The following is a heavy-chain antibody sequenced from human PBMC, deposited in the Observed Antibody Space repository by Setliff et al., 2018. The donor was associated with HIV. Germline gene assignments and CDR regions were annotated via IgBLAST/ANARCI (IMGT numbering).Heavy chain of an antibody. CDR3: VKDDSATVRYYFYMDV. J-gene: IGHJ6*03. D-gene: IGHD1-26*01. CDR2: IHWNGGVM. V-gene: IGHV3-20*04. CDR1: GFTFSGYI. Sequence: GGSLRLSCAASGFTFSGYIMNWVRQAPGKGLEWVSGIHWNGGVMGYVDSTRGRFTISRDNVRNSLYRQMDSLTIDDTALYYCVKDDSATVRYYFYMDVWGKGTTVTVSS.